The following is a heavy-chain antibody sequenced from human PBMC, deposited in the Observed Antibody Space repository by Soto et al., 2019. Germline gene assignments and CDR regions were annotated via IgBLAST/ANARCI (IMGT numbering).Heavy chain of an antibody. J-gene: IGHJ4*02. CDR1: GGSISSSSYY. CDR3: ARLRDYHFDY. D-gene: IGHD4-17*01. Sequence: QLQLQESGPGLVKPSETLSLTCTVSGGSISSSSYYWGWIRQPPGKGLEWIGSIYYSGSTYYNPSHKSRVTISVDTSKNQFSLKLSSVTAADTAVYYCARLRDYHFDYWGQGTLVTVSS. V-gene: IGHV4-39*01. CDR2: IYYSGST.